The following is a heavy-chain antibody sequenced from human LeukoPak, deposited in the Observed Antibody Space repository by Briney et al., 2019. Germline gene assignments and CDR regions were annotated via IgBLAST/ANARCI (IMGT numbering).Heavy chain of an antibody. D-gene: IGHD2-15*01. V-gene: IGHV3-21*01. CDR3: ARRNGEYRCSGGSCPFDY. J-gene: IGHJ4*02. CDR1: GFTFGSYS. CDR2: ISSSSSYI. Sequence: GGSLRLSCAASGFTFGSYSMNWVRQAPGKGLEWVSSISSSSSYIYYADSVKGRFTISRDNAKNSLYLQMNSLRAEDTAVYYCARRNGEYRCSGGSCPFDYWGQGTLVTVSS.